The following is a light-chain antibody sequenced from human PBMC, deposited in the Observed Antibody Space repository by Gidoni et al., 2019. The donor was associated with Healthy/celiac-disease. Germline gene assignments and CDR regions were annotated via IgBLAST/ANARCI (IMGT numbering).Light chain of an antibody. CDR3: QQLKTYPLP. Sequence: QKPGKAPKLLIYAASTLLSGVPSSFSGSGFGTEFTLTISSLQPEDFATYYCQQLKTYPLPFGGGTKVEIK. J-gene: IGKJ4*01. CDR2: AAS. V-gene: IGKV1-9*01.